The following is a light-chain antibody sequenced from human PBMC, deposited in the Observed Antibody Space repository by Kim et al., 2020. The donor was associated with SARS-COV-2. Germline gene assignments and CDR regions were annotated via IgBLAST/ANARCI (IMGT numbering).Light chain of an antibody. J-gene: IGLJ2*01. V-gene: IGLV3-19*01. CDR2: GKN. CDR1: SLRSYY. Sequence: ALRKTVGIPSKGDSLRSYYASWYQQKPGQAPVLVIYGKNNRPSGIPDRFSGSSSGNTASLTITGAQAEDEADYYCNSRDSSGNHVVFGGGTQLTVL. CDR3: NSRDSSGNHVV.